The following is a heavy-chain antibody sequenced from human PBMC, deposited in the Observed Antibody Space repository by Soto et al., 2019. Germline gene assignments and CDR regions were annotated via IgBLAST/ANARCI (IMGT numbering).Heavy chain of an antibody. J-gene: IGHJ6*03. CDR3: ARELSWGSNWYYYMDV. CDR1: GFILSDCA. D-gene: IGHD7-27*01. CDR2: ISSSSSVI. V-gene: IGHV3-48*01. Sequence: EVQLVESGGGLVQPGGSLRLSCATSGFILSDCAMNWVRQAPGKGLEWVSYISSSSSVIDYADSVKGRFTVSRDNARNSLYLQMNSLRAEDTAVYYCARELSWGSNWYYYMDVWGKGTTVTLSS.